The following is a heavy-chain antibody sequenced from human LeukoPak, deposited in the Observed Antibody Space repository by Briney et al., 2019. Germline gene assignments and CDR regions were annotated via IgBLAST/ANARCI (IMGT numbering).Heavy chain of an antibody. Sequence: PGGSLRLSCAASGFTFTSYSMNWVRQAPGKGLEWVSSISSSSSYIYYAGSVKGRFTISRDNAKNSLYLQMNSLRAEDTAVYYCAADLNRAFTYYWGQGTLVTVSS. V-gene: IGHV3-21*01. CDR1: GFTFTSYS. J-gene: IGHJ4*02. CDR2: ISSSSSYI. CDR3: AADLNRAFTYY. D-gene: IGHD1-14*01.